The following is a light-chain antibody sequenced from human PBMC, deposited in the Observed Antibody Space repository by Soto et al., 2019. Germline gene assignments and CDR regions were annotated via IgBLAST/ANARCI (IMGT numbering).Light chain of an antibody. Sequence: QSVLTQPASVSGSPGQSITISCTGTSSDVGGYNYVSWYQQHPGKAPKLMIYDVSNRPSGVSNRFSGSKSDNTASLTISGLQAEDEADYYCSSYTSSRTLYVFGTGTRSPS. CDR3: SSYTSSRTLYV. V-gene: IGLV2-14*01. CDR1: SSDVGGYNY. CDR2: DVS. J-gene: IGLJ1*01.